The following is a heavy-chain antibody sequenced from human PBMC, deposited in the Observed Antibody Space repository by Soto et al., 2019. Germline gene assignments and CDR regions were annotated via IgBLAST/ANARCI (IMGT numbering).Heavy chain of an antibody. CDR3: ARWWGYLCHYDF. Sequence: KPSETLSLTCAVSGGSISSGGYSWSWIRQPPGKGLEWIGYIYHSGSTYYNPSLKSRVTISVDTSKNQFSLKLSSVTAADTAVYFCARWWGYLCHYDFCGQGTLLNVSA. V-gene: IGHV4-30-2*05. J-gene: IGHJ4*02. CDR1: GGSISSGGYS. CDR2: IYHSGST. D-gene: IGHD2-15*01.